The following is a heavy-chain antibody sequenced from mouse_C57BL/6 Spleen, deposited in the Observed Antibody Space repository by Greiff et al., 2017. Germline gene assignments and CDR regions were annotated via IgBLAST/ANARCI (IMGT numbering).Heavy chain of an antibody. J-gene: IGHJ4*01. CDR3: TSSFYYSNPLQNYAKGY. D-gene: IGHD2-5*01. CDR1: GFNIKDDY. CDR2: IDPENGDT. Sequence: VQLQQSGAELVRPGASVKLSCTASGFNIKDDYMHWVKQRPEQGLEWIGWIDPENGDTEYASKFQGKATITADTSSNPANLQLSSLTSEDTAVYYYTSSFYYSNPLQNYAKGYWGQGTSVTVAS. V-gene: IGHV14-4*01.